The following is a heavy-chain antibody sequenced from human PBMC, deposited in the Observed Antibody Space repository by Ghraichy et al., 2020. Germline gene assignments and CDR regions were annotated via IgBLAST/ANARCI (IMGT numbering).Heavy chain of an antibody. J-gene: IGHJ4*02. CDR1: GFTFSSYA. CDR2: ISETGDRT. Sequence: ETLRLSCAASGFTFSSYAMSWVRQAPGKGLEWVSAISETGDRTYYADSVKGRFTISRDNSKNTLYLQMSSLRAEDTAIYFCAKEAVGYSYGDCWGRGTLVTVSS. D-gene: IGHD5-18*01. CDR3: AKEAVGYSYGDC. V-gene: IGHV3-23*01.